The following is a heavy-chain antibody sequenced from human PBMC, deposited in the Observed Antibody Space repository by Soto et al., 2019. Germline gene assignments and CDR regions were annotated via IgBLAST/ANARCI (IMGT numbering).Heavy chain of an antibody. J-gene: IGHJ6*03. CDR2: ISGSGGST. CDR3: AKDFHPHFWSGYYPYYYMDV. Sequence: GGSLRLSCAASGFTFSSYAMSWVRQAPGKGLEWVSAISGSGGSTYYADSVKGRFTISRDNSKNTLYLQMNSLRAEDTAVYYCAKDFHPHFWSGYYPYYYMDVWGKGTTVTVSS. D-gene: IGHD3-3*02. CDR1: GFTFSSYA. V-gene: IGHV3-23*01.